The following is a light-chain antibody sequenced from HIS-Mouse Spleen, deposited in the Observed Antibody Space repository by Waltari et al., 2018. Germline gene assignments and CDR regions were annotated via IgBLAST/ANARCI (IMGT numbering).Light chain of an antibody. J-gene: IGKJ3*01. V-gene: IGKV3-20*01. CDR1: QSVSSSY. Sequence: EIVLTQSPGPLSLSPGEIATLSCRASQSVSSSYLAWYQQKPGQAPRLLIYGASSRATGIPDRFSGSGSGTDFTLTISRLEPEDFAVYYCQQYGSSPFTFGPGTKVDIK. CDR2: GAS. CDR3: QQYGSSPFT.